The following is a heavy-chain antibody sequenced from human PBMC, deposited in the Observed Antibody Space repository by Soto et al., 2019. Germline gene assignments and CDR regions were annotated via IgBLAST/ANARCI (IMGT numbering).Heavy chain of an antibody. J-gene: IGHJ4*02. CDR1: GGSISSGDYY. Sequence: PSETLSLTCTVSGGSISSGDYYWSWIRQPPGRGLEWIGYIYYSGSTYYNPSLKSRVTISVDTSKNQFSLKLSSVTAADTAVYYCARHPSGPTYYYDSSGYYFDYWGQGTLVTVSS. CDR3: ARHPSGPTYYYDSSGYYFDY. D-gene: IGHD3-22*01. CDR2: IYYSGST. V-gene: IGHV4-30-4*01.